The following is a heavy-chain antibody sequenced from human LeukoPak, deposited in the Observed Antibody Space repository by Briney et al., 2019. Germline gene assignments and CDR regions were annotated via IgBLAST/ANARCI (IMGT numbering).Heavy chain of an antibody. V-gene: IGHV3-9*01. Sequence: GGSLRLSCAASGFTFDDYAMHWVRQAPGKGLEWVSGISWDSGSIGYADSVKGRFTISRDNAKNSLYLQMNSLRAEDTAVYYCAELGITMIGGVRGKGTTVTISS. D-gene: IGHD3-10*02. CDR3: AELGITMIGGV. CDR2: ISWDSGSI. CDR1: GFTFDDYA. J-gene: IGHJ6*04.